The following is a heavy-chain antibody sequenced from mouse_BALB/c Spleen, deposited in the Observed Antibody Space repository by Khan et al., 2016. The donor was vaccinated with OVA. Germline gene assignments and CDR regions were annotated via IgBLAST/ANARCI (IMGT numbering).Heavy chain of an antibody. CDR2: ISYSGNT. J-gene: IGHJ3*01. D-gene: IGHD2-4*01. CDR1: GYSITSEYT. Sequence: EVQLVESGPGLVKPSQSLSLTCTVTGYSITSEYTWNWIRQFPGNKLEWMGFISYSGNTRYNPSLKSRISITRETSKNQFFLQLNSVTSEDTATYYCTRKDYDDYDPFPYWGQGTLVTVSA. V-gene: IGHV3-2*02. CDR3: TRKDYDDYDPFPY.